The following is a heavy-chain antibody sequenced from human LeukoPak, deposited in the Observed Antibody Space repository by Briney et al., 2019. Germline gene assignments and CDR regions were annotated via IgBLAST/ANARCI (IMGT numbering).Heavy chain of an antibody. V-gene: IGHV4-4*02. CDR3: ARDRTGYRDYDDAFDI. D-gene: IGHD3/OR15-3a*01. CDR2: IYHSGST. CDR1: GGSISSSNW. J-gene: IGHJ3*02. Sequence: PSGTLSLTCAVSGGSISSSNWWSWVRQPPGKGLEWIGEIYHSGSTNYNPSLKSRVTISVDTSKNQFSLKLSSVTAADTAVYYCARDRTGYRDYDDAFDIWGQGTMVTVSS.